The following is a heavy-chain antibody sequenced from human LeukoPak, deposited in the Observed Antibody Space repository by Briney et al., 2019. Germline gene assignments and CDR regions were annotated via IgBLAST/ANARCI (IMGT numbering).Heavy chain of an antibody. CDR2: INWNSEST. V-gene: IGHV3-20*04. D-gene: IGHD3-22*01. CDR3: ARDPYYYDSSGYYYPQYFQH. Sequence: GGSLRPSCAASGFAFNYAWVSWVRQVPGKGLEWVAGINWNSESTGYADSVKGRFTIARDNSKNILYLQMNSLRAEDTAVYYCARDPYYYDSSGYYYPQYFQHWGQGTLVTVSS. CDR1: GFAFNYAW. J-gene: IGHJ1*01.